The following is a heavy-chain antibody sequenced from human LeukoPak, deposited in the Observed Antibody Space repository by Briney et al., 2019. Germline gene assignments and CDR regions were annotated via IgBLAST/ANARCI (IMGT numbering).Heavy chain of an antibody. D-gene: IGHD3-10*01. Sequence: SETLSLTCTVSGGSISSYYWTWIRQPAGKRLEWLGRITVSGSTTYNPSLESRLLMSVDTSKNQFSLKLSSVTAADTAVYYCARHRYGSGSYCFDCWGQGTLVTVSS. V-gene: IGHV4-4*07. CDR2: ITVSGST. CDR1: GGSISSYY. J-gene: IGHJ4*02. CDR3: ARHRYGSGSYCFDC.